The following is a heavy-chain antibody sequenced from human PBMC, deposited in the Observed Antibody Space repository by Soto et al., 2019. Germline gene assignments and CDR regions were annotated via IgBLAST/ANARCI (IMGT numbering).Heavy chain of an antibody. CDR1: GDSISSNSAA. Sequence: PSQTLSLTCVISGDSISSNSAAWNWIRQSPSRGFEWLGRTYYRSRWYHDYAVSVKSRIIINPDTSKNQVSLRLNSVTPDDTAVYYCASYRYDYWGQGTVVTVSS. V-gene: IGHV6-1*01. J-gene: IGHJ4*02. CDR2: TYYRSRWYH. CDR3: ASYRYDY. D-gene: IGHD4-4*01.